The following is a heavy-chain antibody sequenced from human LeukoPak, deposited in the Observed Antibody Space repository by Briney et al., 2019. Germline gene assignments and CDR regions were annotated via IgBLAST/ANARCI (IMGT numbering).Heavy chain of an antibody. Sequence: GGSLRLSCAASGFTFSDYYMSWIRQAPGKGLEWVSYISSSGSTIYYADSVKGRFTISRDNAKNSLYLQMNSLRAEDTAVYYCAKDRSSTSLDYYYMDVWGKGTTVTVSS. D-gene: IGHD2-2*01. V-gene: IGHV3-11*04. CDR3: AKDRSSTSLDYYYMDV. CDR2: ISSSGSTI. CDR1: GFTFSDYY. J-gene: IGHJ6*03.